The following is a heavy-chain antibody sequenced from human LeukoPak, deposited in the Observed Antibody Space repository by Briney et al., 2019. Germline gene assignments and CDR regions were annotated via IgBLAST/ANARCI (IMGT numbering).Heavy chain of an antibody. J-gene: IGHJ4*02. CDR1: GFTFSNYW. V-gene: IGHV3-7*01. Sequence: QPGGSLRLSCAASGFTFSNYWMTWVRQAPGKGLEWVANIKQDGTEKYYVDSVKGRFTISRDNAENSLYLQMNSLRAEDTAVYYCTRDTGCPGRTCYSFYDYWGQGTLVTVSS. CDR3: TRDTGCPGRTCYSFYDY. D-gene: IGHD2-15*01. CDR2: IKQDGTEK.